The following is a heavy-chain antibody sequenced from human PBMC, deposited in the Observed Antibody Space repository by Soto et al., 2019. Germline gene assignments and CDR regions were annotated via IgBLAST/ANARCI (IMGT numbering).Heavy chain of an antibody. V-gene: IGHV3-30*18. D-gene: IGHD6-19*01. Sequence: GGSLRLSCAASGFTFSSYGMHWVRQAPGKGLEWVAVISYDGSNKYYADSVKGRFTISRDNSKNTLYLQMNSLRAEDTAVYYCAKGQGIAVAGTPFDYWGQGTLVTVSS. CDR3: AKGQGIAVAGTPFDY. CDR2: ISYDGSNK. J-gene: IGHJ4*02. CDR1: GFTFSSYG.